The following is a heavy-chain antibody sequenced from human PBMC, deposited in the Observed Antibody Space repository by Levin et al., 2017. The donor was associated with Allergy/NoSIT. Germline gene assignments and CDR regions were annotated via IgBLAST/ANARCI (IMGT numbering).Heavy chain of an antibody. V-gene: IGHV3-64D*06. CDR2: ISSNGGST. J-gene: IGHJ6*03. CDR1: GFTFSSYA. Sequence: QPGGSLRLSCSASGFTFSSYAMHWVRQAPGKGLEYVSAISSNGGSTYYADSVKGRFTISRDNSKNTLYLQMSSLRAGDTAVYYCVKESTGSGSYGFYYYYYYMDVWGKGTTVTVSS. D-gene: IGHD3-10*01. CDR3: VKESTGSGSYGFYYYYYYMDV.